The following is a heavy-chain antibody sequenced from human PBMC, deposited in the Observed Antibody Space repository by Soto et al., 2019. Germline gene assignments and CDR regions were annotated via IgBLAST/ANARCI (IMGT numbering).Heavy chain of an antibody. D-gene: IGHD2-2*01. Sequence: QVQLVQSGAEVKKPGSSVKVSCKASGGTFSSYAISWVRQAPGQGLEWMGGIIPISGTANYAQKFQGRVTITADEYTRTAYLALSSLRSEDTAVYYCARSQGSSTSLEIYYYYYYGMDVWGQGTTVTVSS. V-gene: IGHV1-69*01. CDR1: GGTFSSYA. CDR2: IIPISGTA. J-gene: IGHJ6*02. CDR3: ARSQGSSTSLEIYYYYYYGMDV.